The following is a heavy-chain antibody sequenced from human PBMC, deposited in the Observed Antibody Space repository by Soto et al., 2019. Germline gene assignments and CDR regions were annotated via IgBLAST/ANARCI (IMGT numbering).Heavy chain of an antibody. CDR3: ARYIRGPTVYYFEF. CDR2: VSYNGGDT. J-gene: IGHJ4*02. D-gene: IGHD1-1*01. Sequence: PGGSLRLSCAASGFTFSSDAMTWVRQAPGKGLEWVSIVSYNGGDTYYADSVKDRFTISRDNSKDTVELQMNGLRAEDTAVYYGARYIRGPTVYYFEFWGQGVLVTVSS. CDR1: GFTFSSDA. V-gene: IGHV3-23*01.